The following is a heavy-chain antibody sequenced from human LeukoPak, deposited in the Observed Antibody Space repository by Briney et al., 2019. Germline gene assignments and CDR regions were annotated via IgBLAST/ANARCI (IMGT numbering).Heavy chain of an antibody. J-gene: IGHJ4*02. V-gene: IGHV3-15*01. CDR3: TTAFWYGGPRDY. Sequence: GGSLRLSCAASGFTFSNAWMTWVRQAPGKGLEWVGRIKSKTDGGTTDYAAPVKGRFTVSRDDSKNTLYLQMNSLKTEDTAVYYCTTAFWYGGPRDYWGQGTLVTVSS. CDR2: IKSKTDGGTT. CDR1: GFTFSNAW. D-gene: IGHD3-10*01.